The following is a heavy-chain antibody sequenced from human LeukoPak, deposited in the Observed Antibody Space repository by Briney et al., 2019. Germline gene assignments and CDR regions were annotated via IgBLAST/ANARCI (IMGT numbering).Heavy chain of an antibody. Sequence: SVKVSCKASGGTFSSYAISWVRQAPGQGLEWMGGIIPIFGTANYAQKFQGRVTITTDEPTSTAYMELSSLRSEDTAVYYCAREDAVGATLDYWGQGTLVTVSS. CDR3: AREDAVGATLDY. D-gene: IGHD1-26*01. CDR1: GGTFSSYA. V-gene: IGHV1-69*05. J-gene: IGHJ4*02. CDR2: IIPIFGTA.